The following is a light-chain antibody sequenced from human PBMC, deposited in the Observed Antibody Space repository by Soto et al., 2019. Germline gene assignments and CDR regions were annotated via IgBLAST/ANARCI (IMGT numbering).Light chain of an antibody. CDR1: SSNIGTGYD. J-gene: IGLJ3*02. CDR3: SSWDDSLNGRV. V-gene: IGLV1-40*01. CDR2: GNN. Sequence: QSVLTQPPSVSGAPGQRVTISCTGSSSNIGTGYDVHWYQQLPGTAPKLLIYGNNQRPSGVPDRFSGSKSGTSASLAISGLQSEDEADYYCSSWDDSLNGRVFGGGTKLTVL.